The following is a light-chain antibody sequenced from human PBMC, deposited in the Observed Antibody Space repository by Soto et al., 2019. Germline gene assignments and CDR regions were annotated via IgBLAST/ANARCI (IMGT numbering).Light chain of an antibody. Sequence: EIRRSRSRSSLCPSIVYRVSITCRASQSISRYLNWYQQKQGTAPKLLMYAASSLQSGVPSRFSGSASGTDGTITISSLKTEDGSAYYCQQSYSTLWTFGQGTMVDLK. V-gene: IGKV1-39*01. CDR2: AAS. CDR3: QQSYSTLWT. CDR1: QSISRY. J-gene: IGKJ1*01.